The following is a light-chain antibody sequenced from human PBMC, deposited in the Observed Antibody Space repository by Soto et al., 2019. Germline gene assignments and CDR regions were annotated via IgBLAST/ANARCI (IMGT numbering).Light chain of an antibody. CDR1: QSVANY. Sequence: EIGLTQSPATLSLSPGERAALSCRASQSVANYLAWYQQKPGQAPRLLIYDASNRAPGIPARFSGSGSGTDFTLTISSLEAEDFAVYYCQQRTKSPGTFGQGTKLEIK. J-gene: IGKJ2*01. CDR2: DAS. CDR3: QQRTKSPGT. V-gene: IGKV3-11*01.